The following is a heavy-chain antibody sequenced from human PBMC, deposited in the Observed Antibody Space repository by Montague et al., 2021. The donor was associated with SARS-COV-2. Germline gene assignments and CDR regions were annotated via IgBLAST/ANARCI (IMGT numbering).Heavy chain of an antibody. J-gene: IGHJ3*01. Sequence: SETLSLTCTVYRGCAAGHYWNWIRKSTGKRQERIDYVYYNGDTKYNPSLQSRVTISIDTSENQFSPRLNSVTAADTAVYFCARGWAFDPWGQGRLVTVSS. CDR2: VYYNGDT. CDR1: RGCAAGHY. D-gene: IGHD6-19*01. CDR3: ARGWAFDP. V-gene: IGHV4-59*08.